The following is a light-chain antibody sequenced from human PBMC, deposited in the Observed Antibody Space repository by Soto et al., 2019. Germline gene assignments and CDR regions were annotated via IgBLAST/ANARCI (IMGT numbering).Light chain of an antibody. J-gene: IGLJ1*01. Sequence: QSVLTQPASVSGSHGRAIAISCTENSSDVGSYNSVSWYQQYPGKAPKLMIHDVNNRPSGISDRFSGSKSSNTASLTISGLQAEEEADYYCSSFTSSTSYVFGTGTKVTVL. CDR1: SSDVGSYNS. CDR3: SSFTSSTSYV. V-gene: IGLV2-14*03. CDR2: DVN.